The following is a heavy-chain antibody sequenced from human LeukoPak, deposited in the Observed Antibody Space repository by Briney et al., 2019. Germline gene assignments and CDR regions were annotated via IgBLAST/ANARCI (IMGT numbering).Heavy chain of an antibody. V-gene: IGHV3-23*01. J-gene: IGHJ4*02. CDR2: ISGSGGST. CDR3: AKGWGITMIVVDPDYFDY. Sequence: PGGSLRLSCAASGFTFSSYAMSWVRQAPGKGLEWVSAISGSGGSTYYADSVKGRFTISRDNSKNTLYLRMNSLRAEDTAVYYCAKGWGITMIVVDPDYFDYWGQGTLVTVSS. D-gene: IGHD3-22*01. CDR1: GFTFSSYA.